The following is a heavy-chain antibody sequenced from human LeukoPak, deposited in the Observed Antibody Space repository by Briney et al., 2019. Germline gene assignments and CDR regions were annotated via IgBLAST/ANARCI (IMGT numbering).Heavy chain of an antibody. CDR2: ISGSGGST. J-gene: IGHJ4*02. CDR1: GLTCSSYA. Sequence: HSGGSLRLSCAASGLTCSSYAMSWVRQAPGKGLEWVSAISGSGGSTYYADSVKGRFTISRDNSKNTLYLQMNSLRAEDTAVYYCAKRRGAAAGSIDYWGQGTLVTVSS. V-gene: IGHV3-23*01. D-gene: IGHD6-13*01. CDR3: AKRRGAAAGSIDY.